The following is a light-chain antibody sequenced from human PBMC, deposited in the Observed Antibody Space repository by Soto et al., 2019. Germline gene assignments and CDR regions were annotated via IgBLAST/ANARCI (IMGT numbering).Light chain of an antibody. CDR2: DVT. Sequence: QSVLTQPPSASGSPGQSVTISCTGTSSDVGAYNYVSWYQQHPGKAPKLMIYDVTKRPSGVPNRFSGSQSGNTASLTVSGLQAEDEADYYCSSYAGSNFWVFGGGTKLTVL. J-gene: IGLJ3*02. CDR3: SSYAGSNFWV. CDR1: SSDVGAYNY. V-gene: IGLV2-8*01.